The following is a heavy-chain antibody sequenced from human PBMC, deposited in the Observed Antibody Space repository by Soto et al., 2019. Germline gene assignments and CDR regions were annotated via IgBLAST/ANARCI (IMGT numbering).Heavy chain of an antibody. CDR2: ITPMYGTT. D-gene: IGHD3-10*01. J-gene: IGHJ4*02. CDR1: GGTFNIYS. Sequence: ASVKVSCKASGGTFNIYSITWVRQAPGQGLEWMGGITPMYGTTNYAQKFQGRLSITADESTSTAYLELSSLRSEDTAVYYCAKDEYRGFGELSHFDYWGQGTLVTVSS. V-gene: IGHV1-69*13. CDR3: AKDEYRGFGELSHFDY.